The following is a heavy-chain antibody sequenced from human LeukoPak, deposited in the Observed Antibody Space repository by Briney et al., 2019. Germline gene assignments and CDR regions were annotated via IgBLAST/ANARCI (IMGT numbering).Heavy chain of an antibody. Sequence: SQTLSLTCSVSGGSISSGGYYWSWIRQHPGKGLDWIGYVPYSGSTFYNPSLKSRVTISLDTTKNQFSLRLTSVTAADTAVYYCAVKIAAAGFYWGQGTLVTVSS. V-gene: IGHV4-31*03. CDR2: VPYSGST. D-gene: IGHD6-13*01. J-gene: IGHJ4*02. CDR1: GGSISSGGYY. CDR3: AVKIAAAGFY.